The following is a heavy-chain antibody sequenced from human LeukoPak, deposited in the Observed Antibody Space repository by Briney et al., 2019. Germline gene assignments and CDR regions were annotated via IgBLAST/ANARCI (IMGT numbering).Heavy chain of an antibody. D-gene: IGHD6-13*01. Sequence: GGSLRLSCAASGFSVSRNYMTWVRQAPGKGLEWVSAISGSGGSTYYADSVKGRFTISRDNSKNTLYLQMNSLRAEDTAVYYCAKWGDIAAAGTGFWYYYYYGMDVWGQGTTVTVSS. V-gene: IGHV3-23*01. CDR1: GFSVSRNY. CDR2: ISGSGGST. CDR3: AKWGDIAAAGTGFWYYYYYGMDV. J-gene: IGHJ6*02.